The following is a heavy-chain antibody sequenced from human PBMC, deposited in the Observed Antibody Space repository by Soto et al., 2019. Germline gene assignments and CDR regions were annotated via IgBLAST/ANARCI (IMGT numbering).Heavy chain of an antibody. CDR1: GGSFSGYY. J-gene: IGHJ5*02. Sequence: SETLSLTCAFYGGSFSGYYWSLIRQPPGKGLEWIGEINHSGSTNYNPSLKSRVTISVDTSKNQFSLKLSSVTAADTAVYYCARSRPYWFDPWGQGTLVTVSS. V-gene: IGHV4-34*01. CDR3: ARSRPYWFDP. D-gene: IGHD6-13*01. CDR2: INHSGST.